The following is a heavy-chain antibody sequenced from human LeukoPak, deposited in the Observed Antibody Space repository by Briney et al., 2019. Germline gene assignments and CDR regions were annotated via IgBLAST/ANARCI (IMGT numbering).Heavy chain of an antibody. D-gene: IGHD1-26*01. CDR2: IYYSGST. J-gene: IGHJ4*02. CDR3: ASTSYSSWGELRGYFDY. CDR1: GGSISSYY. V-gene: IGHV4-59*01. Sequence: PSETLSLTCTVSGGSISSYYWSWIRQPPGKGLEWIGYIYYSGSTNYNPSLKSRVTISVDTSKNQFSLKLSSVTAADTAVYYCASTSYSSWGELRGYFDYWGQGTLVTVSS.